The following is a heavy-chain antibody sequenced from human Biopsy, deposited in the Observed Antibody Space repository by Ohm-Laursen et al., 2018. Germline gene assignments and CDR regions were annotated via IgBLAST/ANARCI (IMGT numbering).Heavy chain of an antibody. CDR1: GGSISSGFYY. V-gene: IGHV4-61*01. D-gene: IGHD2/OR15-2a*01. Sequence: SETLFLTCTVSGGSISSGFYYWSWIRQPPGKGLEWIGYIYYSGSTNYNPSLKSRVTISVDTSKNQFSLRLNSVTAADTAVYYCARATNSTGWPYYYFYGMDVWGQGTTVTVSS. CDR3: ARATNSTGWPYYYFYGMDV. CDR2: IYYSGST. J-gene: IGHJ6*02.